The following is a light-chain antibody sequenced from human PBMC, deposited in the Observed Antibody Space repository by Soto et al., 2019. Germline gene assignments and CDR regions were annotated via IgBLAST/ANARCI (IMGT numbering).Light chain of an antibody. J-gene: IGKJ2*01. Sequence: EFVLTQSPGTLSLSPGERVTLSCRTSQSLSSRFLAWYQQKPGQAPRLLIYGASNRPTGIPDSSSGSGSGRDFTLSIIRMGPEDFAVYSCQQYGPSFPMYTFGQGTKLDIK. CDR1: QSLSSRF. CDR2: GAS. V-gene: IGKV3-20*01. CDR3: QQYGPSFPMYT.